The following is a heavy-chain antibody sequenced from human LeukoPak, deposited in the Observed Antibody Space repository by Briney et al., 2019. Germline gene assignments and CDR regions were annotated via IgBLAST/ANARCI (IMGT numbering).Heavy chain of an antibody. J-gene: IGHJ2*01. CDR3: ATIRDTALRYWYFDL. CDR2: IYYSGST. V-gene: IGHV4-59*03. Sequence: SETLSLTCSVSGDSISSYYWSWIRQPPGKGLEWIGYIYYSGSTSYNPPLKSRVTMSVDTSKNQFSLKLSFVTAADTAVYYCATIRDTALRYWYFDLWGRGTLVIVSS. CDR1: GDSISSYY. D-gene: IGHD5-18*01.